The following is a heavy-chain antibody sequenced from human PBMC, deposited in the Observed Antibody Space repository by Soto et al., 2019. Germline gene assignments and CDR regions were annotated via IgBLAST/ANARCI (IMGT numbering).Heavy chain of an antibody. J-gene: IGHJ4*02. CDR2: ISADSGEP. Sequence: ATVKVSCKASGFSSTTYAFSWVRRAPGQVLEWMGLISADSGEPRYAQKFQGRVAMTTDTSTRTAYMELRGLPSDATAVYYCGVSAGLDFWCQGPRVTVSS. D-gene: IGHD6-13*01. CDR1: GFSSTTYA. V-gene: IGHV1-18*01. CDR3: GVSAGLDF.